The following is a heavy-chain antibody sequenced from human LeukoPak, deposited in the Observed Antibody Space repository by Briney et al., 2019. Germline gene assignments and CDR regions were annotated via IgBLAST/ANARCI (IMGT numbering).Heavy chain of an antibody. D-gene: IGHD6-25*01. CDR1: GFTFINAW. V-gene: IGHV3-15*01. J-gene: IGHJ4*02. CDR3: TTVGSAWNFDY. Sequence: GGSLRLSCAASGFTFINAWMTWVRQAPGKGLEWAGRIKSERDGGTIDYAAPVKGRFTISRDDSKDTLYLQMNNLKIEDAAVYYCTTVGSAWNFDYWGQGILVTVSS. CDR2: IKSERDGGTI.